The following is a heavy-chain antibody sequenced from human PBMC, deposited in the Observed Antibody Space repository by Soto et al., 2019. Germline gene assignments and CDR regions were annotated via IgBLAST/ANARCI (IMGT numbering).Heavy chain of an antibody. Sequence: VKVSCKASGGTFSTYTFSWVRQAPGQGLEWMGRIIPIFGTPYYAQKFQGRVTITADKSTSTVYMELSSLGSDDTAVYFCARGLECRGYCLDKPTWFGPWGQGTLVTVSS. D-gene: IGHD2-15*01. J-gene: IGHJ5*02. V-gene: IGHV1-69*06. CDR3: ARGLECRGYCLDKPTWFGP. CDR2: IIPIFGTP. CDR1: GGTFSTYT.